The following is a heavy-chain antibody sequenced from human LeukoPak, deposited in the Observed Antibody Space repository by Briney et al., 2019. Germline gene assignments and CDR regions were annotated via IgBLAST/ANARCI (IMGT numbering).Heavy chain of an antibody. CDR2: FNSDGSST. J-gene: IGHJ4*02. CDR3: ARGFDSSGQDY. CDR1: GFTFSSYW. D-gene: IGHD3-22*01. Sequence: GGSLRLSCAASGFTFSSYWMHWVRQAPGKGLVWVSRFNSDGSSTSYADSVKGRFTISRDYAKNTLFLQMNSLRAEDTAVYYCARGFDSSGQDYWGQGTLVTVSS. V-gene: IGHV3-74*01.